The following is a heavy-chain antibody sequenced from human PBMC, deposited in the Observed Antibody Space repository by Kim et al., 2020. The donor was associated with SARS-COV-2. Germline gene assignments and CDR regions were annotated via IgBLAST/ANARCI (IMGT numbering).Heavy chain of an antibody. V-gene: IGHV4-39*01. CDR1: GGSISSSSYY. J-gene: IGHJ6*02. D-gene: IGHD6-19*01. Sequence: SETLSLTCTVSGGSISSSSYYWGWIRQPPGKGLEWIGSIYYSGSTYYNPSLKSRVTISVDTSKNQFSLKLSSVTAADTAVYYCARHNLWLAFSHYYYYYYGMDVWGQGTTVTVSS. CDR2: IYYSGST. CDR3: ARHNLWLAFSHYYYYYYGMDV.